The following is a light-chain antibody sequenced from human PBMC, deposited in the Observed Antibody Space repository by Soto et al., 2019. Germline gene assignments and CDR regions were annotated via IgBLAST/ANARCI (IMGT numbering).Light chain of an antibody. CDR1: QSISSSY. Sequence: EIVLTQSPGTLSLSPGERATLPCRASQSISSSYLAWYQQKPGQAPRLLIYDASSRATGIPDRFSGSGSGTDFTLTINRLEPEDYAVYHCQQYHSAPRTFGQGTKVEIK. V-gene: IGKV3-20*01. CDR2: DAS. CDR3: QQYHSAPRT. J-gene: IGKJ1*01.